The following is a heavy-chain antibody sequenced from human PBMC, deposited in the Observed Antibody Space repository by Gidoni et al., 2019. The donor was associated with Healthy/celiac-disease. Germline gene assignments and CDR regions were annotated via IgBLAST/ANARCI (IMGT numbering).Heavy chain of an antibody. D-gene: IGHD6-13*01. CDR1: GFTFSSYA. Sequence: EVQLLESGGGLVQPGGSLRLSCAASGFTFSSYAMSWVRQAPGKGLAWVSAISGSGGSTYYADSVKGRFTISRDNSKNTLYLQMNSLRAEDTAVYYCAKDLGYSSSWYEYYYGMDVWGQGTTVTVSS. CDR3: AKDLGYSSSWYEYYYGMDV. CDR2: ISGSGGST. J-gene: IGHJ6*02. V-gene: IGHV3-23*01.